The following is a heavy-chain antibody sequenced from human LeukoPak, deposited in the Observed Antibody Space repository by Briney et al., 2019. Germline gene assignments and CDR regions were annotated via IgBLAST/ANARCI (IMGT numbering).Heavy chain of an antibody. J-gene: IGHJ4*02. CDR1: GYTFTSYG. CDR2: ISAYNGNT. V-gene: IGHV1-18*01. Sequence: ASVKVSCKASGYTFTSYGISWVRQDPGQGLEWMGWISAYNGNTNYAQKLQGRVTMTTDTSTSTAYMELRSLRSDDTAVYYCARAPRITMIVVAIDYWGRGTLVTVSS. CDR3: ARAPRITMIVVAIDY. D-gene: IGHD3-22*01.